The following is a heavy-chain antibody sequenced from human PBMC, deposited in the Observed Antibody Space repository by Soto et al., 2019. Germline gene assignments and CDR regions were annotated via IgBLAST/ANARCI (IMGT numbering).Heavy chain of an antibody. CDR3: AHSGSAYGGGDCSGWFAP. CDR1: GFSLSTSGVG. D-gene: IGHD2-21*02. V-gene: IGHV2-5*02. J-gene: IGHJ5*02. Sequence: QITLKESGPTLVKPTQTLTLTCTFSGFSLSTSGVGVGWIRQPPGKALEWLALIYWDDDKRYSPSLKSRLTITKDTSKHQVVLTMTSMDPVDTATYYCAHSGSAYGGGDCSGWFAPWGQGTLVTVSS. CDR2: IYWDDDK.